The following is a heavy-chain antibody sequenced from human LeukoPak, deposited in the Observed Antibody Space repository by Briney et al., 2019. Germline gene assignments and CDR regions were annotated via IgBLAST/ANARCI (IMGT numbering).Heavy chain of an antibody. Sequence: GGSLRLSCAASGFTFNNYAMSWVRQAPGKGLEWVSAISGSGGSTYYADSVKGRFTISRDNSKNTLYLQMNSLRAEDTAVYYCARDLSGYYDYWGQGTLVTVSS. J-gene: IGHJ4*02. CDR2: ISGSGGST. CDR3: ARDLSGYYDY. CDR1: GFTFNNYA. V-gene: IGHV3-23*01. D-gene: IGHD3-22*01.